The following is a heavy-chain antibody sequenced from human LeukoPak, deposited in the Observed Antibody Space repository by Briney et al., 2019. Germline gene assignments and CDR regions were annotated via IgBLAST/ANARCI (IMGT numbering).Heavy chain of an antibody. CDR2: IYSGGST. CDR1: GFTVSSNY. CDR3: ARMGYDSSGYSYFDY. Sequence: PGGSLRLSCAASGFTVSSNYMSWVRQAPGKGLEWVSVIYSGGSTYYADSVKGRFTISRDNSKNTLYLQMNSLRAEDTAVYYCARMGYDSSGYSYFDYWGQGALVTVSS. V-gene: IGHV3-53*01. J-gene: IGHJ4*02. D-gene: IGHD3-22*01.